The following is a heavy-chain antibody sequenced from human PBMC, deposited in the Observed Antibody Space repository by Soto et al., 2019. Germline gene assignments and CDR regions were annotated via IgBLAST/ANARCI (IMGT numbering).Heavy chain of an antibody. CDR1: GYSFTSNW. J-gene: IGHJ4*02. Sequence: EVQLVQSGPEVKKSGEALKISCKGSGYSFTSNWIGWVRQMPGKGLELMGIIYPSDSDTRYSPSFKGQVTISAEKSISTAYLQWSGLNASGTAMYYCASPPSGTTTFFDSWSEGTLVTVSS. CDR3: ASPPSGTTTFFDS. D-gene: IGHD1-7*01. V-gene: IGHV5-51*03. CDR2: IYPSDSDT.